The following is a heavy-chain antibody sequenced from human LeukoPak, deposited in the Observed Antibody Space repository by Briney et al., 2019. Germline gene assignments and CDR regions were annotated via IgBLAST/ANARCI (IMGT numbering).Heavy chain of an antibody. V-gene: IGHV3-74*01. D-gene: IGHD3-22*01. CDR1: GFTFSDTW. Sequence: PGGSLRLSCAASGFTFSDTWMHWVRQVPGEGLVWVSRIRSDGSDTRYAESVKGRFTISRDNSKNTLYLQMNSLRAEDTAVYYCAKDGNERITMIVVAPGGYYFDYWGQGTLVTVSS. CDR2: IRSDGSDT. J-gene: IGHJ4*02. CDR3: AKDGNERITMIVVAPGGYYFDY.